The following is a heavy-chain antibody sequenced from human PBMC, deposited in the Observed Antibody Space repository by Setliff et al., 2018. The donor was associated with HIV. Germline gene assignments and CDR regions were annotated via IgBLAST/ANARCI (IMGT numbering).Heavy chain of an antibody. CDR1: GGSINRSNYY. D-gene: IGHD3-9*01. Sequence: SETLSLTCTVPGGSINRSNYYWGWIRQPPGKGLEWIGSISYTGSTYYDPSLKSRVTISLDTSKNQLFLTLSSVTAQDTAIYYCARQTLEYYDTLTGYYRSPKNFDSWGQGTLVTVSS. V-gene: IGHV4-39*01. J-gene: IGHJ4*02. CDR2: ISYTGST. CDR3: ARQTLEYYDTLTGYYRSPKNFDS.